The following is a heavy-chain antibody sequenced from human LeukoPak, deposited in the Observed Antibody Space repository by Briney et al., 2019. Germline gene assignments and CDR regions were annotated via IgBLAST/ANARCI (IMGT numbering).Heavy chain of an antibody. CDR2: ISYDGSNK. CDR1: GFTFSSYA. V-gene: IGHV3-30*04. CDR3: ARDRRSAAAGTGFRY. J-gene: IGHJ4*02. Sequence: PGGSLRLSCAASGFTFSSYAMHWVRQAPGKGLEWVAVISYDGSNKYYADSVKGRFTISRDNSKNTMYLQMNSLRAEDTDVYYCARDRRSAAAGTGFRYWGQGTLVTVSS. D-gene: IGHD6-13*01.